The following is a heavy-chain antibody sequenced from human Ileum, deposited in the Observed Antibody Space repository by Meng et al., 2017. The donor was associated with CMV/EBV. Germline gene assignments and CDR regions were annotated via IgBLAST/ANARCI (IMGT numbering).Heavy chain of an antibody. D-gene: IGHD3-22*01. Sequence: GESLKISCAASGFTFSSYGIHWVRQAPGKGLEWVAFIQYDGSKKSYADSVKGRFTISRDNSKNTLYLQMNSLRAEDTAVYYCASSSHGLFAFDIWGQGTMVTVSS. CDR2: IQYDGSKK. J-gene: IGHJ3*02. V-gene: IGHV3-30*02. CDR3: ASSSHGLFAFDI. CDR1: GFTFSSYG.